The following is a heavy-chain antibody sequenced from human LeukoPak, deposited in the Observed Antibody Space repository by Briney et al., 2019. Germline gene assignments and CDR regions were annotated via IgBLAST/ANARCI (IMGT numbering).Heavy chain of an antibody. CDR3: ARDHKMHYFDY. Sequence: PSETLSLTCTVSGGSISSYYWSWIRQPPGKGLEWIGYIYYSGSTNYNPSLKSRVTISVDTSKNQFSLKLSSVTAADTAVSYCARDHKMHYFDYWGQGTLVTVSS. D-gene: IGHD5-24*01. CDR2: IYYSGST. V-gene: IGHV4-59*01. J-gene: IGHJ4*02. CDR1: GGSISSYY.